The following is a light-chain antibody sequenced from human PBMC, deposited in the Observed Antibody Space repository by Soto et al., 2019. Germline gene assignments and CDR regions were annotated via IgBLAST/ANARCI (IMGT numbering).Light chain of an antibody. CDR3: CSYAGSSTLV. CDR1: SSDVGSYNL. CDR2: EVS. Sequence: QSALTQPASGSGSPGQSITISCTGTSSDVGSYNLVSWYQHHPGKAPKLMIYEVSKRPSGVSNRFSGSKSGNTASLTISGLQAEDEADYYCCSYAGSSTLVFGTGTKVTVL. V-gene: IGLV2-23*02. J-gene: IGLJ1*01.